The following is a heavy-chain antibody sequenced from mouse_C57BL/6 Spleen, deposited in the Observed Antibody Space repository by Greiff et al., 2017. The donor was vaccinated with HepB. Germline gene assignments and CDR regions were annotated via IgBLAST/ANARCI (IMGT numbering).Heavy chain of an antibody. CDR3: ASLPTIYAMDY. CDR2: IHPNSGST. Sequence: QVQLQQPGAELVKPGASVKLSCKASGYTFTSYWMHWVKQRPGQGLEWIGMIHPNSGSTNYNEKFKSKATLTVDKSSSTAYMQLSSLTSEDSAVYYCASLPTIYAMDYWGQGTSVTVSS. J-gene: IGHJ4*01. V-gene: IGHV1-64*01. CDR1: GYTFTSYW.